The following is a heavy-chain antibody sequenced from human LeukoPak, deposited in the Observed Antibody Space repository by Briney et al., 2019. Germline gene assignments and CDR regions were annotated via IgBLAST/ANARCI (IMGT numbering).Heavy chain of an antibody. D-gene: IGHD3-9*01. J-gene: IGHJ4*01. CDR3: ARDEGVLRYFDWLFGFDY. CDR2: ISAYNGNT. Sequence: GASVKVSCKASGYTFTSYGISWVRQAPGQGLEWMGWISAYNGNTNYAQKLQGRVTMTTDTSTSTAYMEPRSLRSDDTAVYYCARDEGVLRYFDWLFGFDYRGQEPWSPSPQ. V-gene: IGHV1-18*04. CDR1: GYTFTSYG.